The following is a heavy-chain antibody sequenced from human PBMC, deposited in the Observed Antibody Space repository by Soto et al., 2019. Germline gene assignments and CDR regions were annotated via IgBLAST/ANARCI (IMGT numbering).Heavy chain of an antibody. V-gene: IGHV1-69*01. Sequence: QVQLVQSGAEVKKPGSSVKVSCKASGGTFSSYAISWVRQAPGQGLEWMGGIIPIFGTANYAQKFQGRVTITADESTSTAYMELSSLRSENTAVYYCERGDRDGYNSGSYFQHWGQGTLVTVSS. J-gene: IGHJ1*01. D-gene: IGHD5-12*01. CDR1: GGTFSSYA. CDR2: IIPIFGTA. CDR3: ERGDRDGYNSGSYFQH.